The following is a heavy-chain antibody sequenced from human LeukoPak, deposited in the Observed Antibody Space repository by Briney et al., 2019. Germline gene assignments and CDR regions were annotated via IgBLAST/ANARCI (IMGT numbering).Heavy chain of an antibody. Sequence: SETLSLTCTVSGGSISSYYWSWIRQPPGKGLEWIGYISNSGGTNYNPSLKSRVTISVDTSKNHLSLKLSSVTAADTAVYHCVRLQPNTGEWAFDIWGQGTMVSVSS. D-gene: IGHD1-1*01. V-gene: IGHV4-59*01. CDR2: ISNSGGT. CDR3: VRLQPNTGEWAFDI. J-gene: IGHJ3*02. CDR1: GGSISSYY.